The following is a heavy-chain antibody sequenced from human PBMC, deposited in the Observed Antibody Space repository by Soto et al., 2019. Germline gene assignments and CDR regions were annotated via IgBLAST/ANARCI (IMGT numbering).Heavy chain of an antibody. CDR3: ARLPASGSYLDH. CDR2: INHRGST. J-gene: IGHJ4*02. D-gene: IGHD1-26*01. Sequence: TLSLTCAVYGGSFSGYYWSWIRQPPGKGLEWIGEINHRGSTKYNPSLKSRVTISEDTSKNQLSLKLSSVTAADTAVYYCARLPASGSYLDHWGQGTLVTVPS. V-gene: IGHV4-34*01. CDR1: GGSFSGYY.